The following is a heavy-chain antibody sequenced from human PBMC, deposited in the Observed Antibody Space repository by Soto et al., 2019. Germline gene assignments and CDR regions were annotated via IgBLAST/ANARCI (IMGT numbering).Heavy chain of an antibody. CDR2: ISYDGSNK. CDR1: GFTFSSYA. V-gene: IGHV3-30-3*01. J-gene: IGHJ6*02. Sequence: QVQLVESGGGVVQPGRSLRLSCAASGFTFSSYAMHWVRQAPGKGLEWVAVISYDGSNKYYADSVKGRFTISRDNSKNTLYLQMNSLRAEDTAVYYCARDRPYNWNYSTGYYYYGMDVWGQGTTVTVSS. D-gene: IGHD1-7*01. CDR3: ARDRPYNWNYSTGYYYYGMDV.